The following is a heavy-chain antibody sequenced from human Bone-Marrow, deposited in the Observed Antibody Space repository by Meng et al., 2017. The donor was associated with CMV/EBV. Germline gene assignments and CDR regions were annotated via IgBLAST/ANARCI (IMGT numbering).Heavy chain of an antibody. CDR2: INSDGSST. Sequence: GGSLRLSCAASGFTFSSYWMHWVRQAPGKGLVWVSRINSDGSSTSYGDSVKGRFTISRDNSRNTLHLQMNSLRADDTAVYYCAKGPAYCGGDCYNDWGQGTLVTVSS. CDR1: GFTFSSYW. V-gene: IGHV3-74*01. CDR3: AKGPAYCGGDCYND. J-gene: IGHJ4*02. D-gene: IGHD2-21*01.